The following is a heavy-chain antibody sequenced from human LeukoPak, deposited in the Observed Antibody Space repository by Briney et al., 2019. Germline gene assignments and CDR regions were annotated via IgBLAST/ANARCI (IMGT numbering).Heavy chain of an antibody. J-gene: IGHJ5*01. CDR3: AKGGLRSDWFDS. Sequence: GGSLRLSCAASGFTFSSYVMSWVRQAPGKRLEWVSVISVSGDSTYYADSVKGRFTISRDNSKNTLYMQMNSLRVEDTAVYYCAKGGLRSDWFDSWGQGTLVTVSS. CDR1: GFTFSSYV. D-gene: IGHD4-17*01. CDR2: ISVSGDST. V-gene: IGHV3-23*01.